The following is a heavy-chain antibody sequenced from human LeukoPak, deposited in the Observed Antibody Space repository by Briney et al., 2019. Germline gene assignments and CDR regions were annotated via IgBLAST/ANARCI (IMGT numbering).Heavy chain of an antibody. CDR1: GFTFSSYG. D-gene: IGHD6-13*01. CDR2: IRYDGSNK. Sequence: GGSLRLSCAASGFTFSSYGMHWVRQAPGKGLEWVAFIRYDGSNKYYADSVKGRFTISRDNSKNTLYLQMNSLRAEDTAVYYCAKDLTYSSSWHFGYWGQGTLVTVSS. V-gene: IGHV3-30*02. CDR3: AKDLTYSSSWHFGY. J-gene: IGHJ4*02.